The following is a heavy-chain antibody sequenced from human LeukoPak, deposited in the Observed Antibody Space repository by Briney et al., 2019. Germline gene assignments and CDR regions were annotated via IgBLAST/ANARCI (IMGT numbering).Heavy chain of an antibody. CDR1: GFTFSNYG. Sequence: GRSLRLSCAASGFTFSNYGMHWVRQAPGKGLEWVAVMSYDGSNKNYVDSVKGRFTISRDNSKNTLYLQMSSLRGEDTAVYYCAKDHLAGYSYGGYYFDYWGQGTLVTVSS. D-gene: IGHD5-18*01. V-gene: IGHV3-30*18. CDR2: MSYDGSNK. CDR3: AKDHLAGYSYGGYYFDY. J-gene: IGHJ4*02.